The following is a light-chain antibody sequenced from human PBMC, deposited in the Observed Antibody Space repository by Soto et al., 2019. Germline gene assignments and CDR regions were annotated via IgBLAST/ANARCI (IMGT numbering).Light chain of an antibody. CDR3: AAWDDSLKGCV. V-gene: IGLV1-44*01. CDR2: SNN. J-gene: IGLJ2*01. Sequence: QLVLTQPPSASGTPGQRVTISCSGSSSNIGSNTVNWYQQLPGTAPKLLIYSNNQRPSGVPDRFSGSKSGTSASLAISGLQSEDEADYYCAAWDDSLKGCVFGGGTKLTVL. CDR1: SSNIGSNT.